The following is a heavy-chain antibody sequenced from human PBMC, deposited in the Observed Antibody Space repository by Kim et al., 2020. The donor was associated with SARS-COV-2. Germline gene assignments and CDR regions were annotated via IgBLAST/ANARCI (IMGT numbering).Heavy chain of an antibody. J-gene: IGHJ6*02. V-gene: IGHV3-15*01. Sequence: GGSLRLSCAASGFTFSNAWMSWVRQAPGKGLEWVGRIKSKTDGGTTDYAAPVKGRFTISRDDSKNTLYLQMNSLKTEDTAVYYCTTIAAAGPYYYYYYGMDVWGQGTTVTVSS. CDR2: IKSKTDGGTT. D-gene: IGHD6-13*01. CDR1: GFTFSNAW. CDR3: TTIAAAGPYYYYYYGMDV.